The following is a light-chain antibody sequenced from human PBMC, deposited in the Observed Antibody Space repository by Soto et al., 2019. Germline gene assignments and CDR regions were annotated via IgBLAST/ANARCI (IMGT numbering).Light chain of an antibody. CDR2: DNN. CDR1: SSNIGAGFD. J-gene: IGLJ2*01. V-gene: IGLV1-40*01. CDR3: QSYDSSLSAVV. Sequence: QSVLTQPPSVSGAPGQRVAISCTGSSSNIGAGFDVHWYQQFLGTAPKLLIYDNNNRASGVPDRFSGSKSGASASLAITGLQAEDEADYYCQSYDSSLSAVVFGGGTKLTVL.